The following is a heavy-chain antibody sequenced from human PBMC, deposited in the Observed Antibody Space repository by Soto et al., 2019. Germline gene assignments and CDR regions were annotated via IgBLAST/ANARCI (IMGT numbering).Heavy chain of an antibody. Sequence: ASVKVSCKASGYTFTSYAMHWVRQAPGQRLEWMGWINAGNGNTKYSQKFQGRVTITRDTSAGTAYMELSSLRSEDTAVYYCARCGYPAGYYGMDVWGQGTTVTVSS. D-gene: IGHD5-12*01. CDR1: GYTFTSYA. V-gene: IGHV1-3*01. CDR3: ARCGYPAGYYGMDV. CDR2: INAGNGNT. J-gene: IGHJ6*02.